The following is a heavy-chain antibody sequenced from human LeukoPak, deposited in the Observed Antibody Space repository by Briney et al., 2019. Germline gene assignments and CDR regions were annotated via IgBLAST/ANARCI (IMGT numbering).Heavy chain of an antibody. J-gene: IGHJ4*02. Sequence: GGSLRLSCAASGFSFSRYNMNWVRQAPGKGLEWVSSISSSPSYIYYADSVKGRFTISRDDAKNSLYLQMNSLRAEETAVYYCARGNLWFGELVYWGQGTLVTVSS. CDR2: ISSSPSYI. V-gene: IGHV3-21*01. D-gene: IGHD3-10*01. CDR1: GFSFSRYN. CDR3: ARGNLWFGELVY.